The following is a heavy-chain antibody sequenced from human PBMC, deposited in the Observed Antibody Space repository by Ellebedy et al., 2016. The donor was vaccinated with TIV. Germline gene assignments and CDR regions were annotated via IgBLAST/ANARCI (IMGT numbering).Heavy chain of an antibody. CDR2: ISYDGSNK. V-gene: IGHV3-30-3*01. CDR3: ARENNYDFWSGYYWSHYYYYYGMDV. J-gene: IGHJ6*02. D-gene: IGHD3-3*01. CDR1: GFTFSSYA. Sequence: GESLKISXAASGFTFSSYAMHWVRQAPGKGLEWVAVISYDGSNKYYADSVKGRFTISRDNSKNTLYLQMNSLRAEDTAVYYCARENNYDFWSGYYWSHYYYYYGMDVWGQGTTVTVSS.